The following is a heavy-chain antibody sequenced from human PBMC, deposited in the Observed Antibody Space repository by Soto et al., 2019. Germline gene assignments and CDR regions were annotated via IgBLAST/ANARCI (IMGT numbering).Heavy chain of an antibody. CDR3: ARVPILTGYLPYYYYGMDV. D-gene: IGHD3-9*01. V-gene: IGHV3-33*01. Sequence: QVQLVESGGGVVQPGRSLRLSCAASGFTFSSYGMHWVRQAPGKGLEWVAVIWYDGSNKYYADSVKGRFTISRDNSKNALYLQMNSLRAEYTAVYYCARVPILTGYLPYYYYGMDVWGQGNTVTVSS. CDR2: IWYDGSNK. CDR1: GFTFSSYG. J-gene: IGHJ6*02.